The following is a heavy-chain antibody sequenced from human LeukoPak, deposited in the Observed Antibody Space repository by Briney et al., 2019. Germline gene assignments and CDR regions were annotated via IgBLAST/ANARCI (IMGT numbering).Heavy chain of an antibody. CDR1: GGSFSGYY. Sequence: SQTLSLTCAVYGGSFSGYYWSWIRQPPGKGLEWIGEINHSGSTNYNPSLKSRVTISVDTSKNQFSLKLSSVTAADTAVYYCARSPPRYSSSWFKSWWYFDLWGRGTLVTVSS. CDR2: INHSGST. CDR3: ARSPPRYSSSWFKSWWYFDL. D-gene: IGHD6-13*01. J-gene: IGHJ2*01. V-gene: IGHV4-34*01.